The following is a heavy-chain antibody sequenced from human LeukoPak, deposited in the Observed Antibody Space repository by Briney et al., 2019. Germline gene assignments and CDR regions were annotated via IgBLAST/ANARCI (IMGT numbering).Heavy chain of an antibody. J-gene: IGHJ5*02. V-gene: IGHV4-39*07. CDR3: ARGPEGSGSNWFDP. Sequence: PSETLSLTCTVSGGSISSRPYYWGWVRQPPGKGLEWIGTISYSGTTYYSPSLKSRVTISLDTSKNQFSLKLSSVTAADTAVYYCARGPEGSGSNWFDPWGQGTLVTVSS. CDR1: GGSISSRPYY. D-gene: IGHD3-10*01. CDR2: ISYSGTT.